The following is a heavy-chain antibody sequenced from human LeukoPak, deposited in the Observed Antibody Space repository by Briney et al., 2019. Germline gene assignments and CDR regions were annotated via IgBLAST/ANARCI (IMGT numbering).Heavy chain of an antibody. CDR2: IYTSGST. Sequence: SETLSLTCTVSGGSISSYYWSWIRQPAGKGLEWIGRIYTSGSTNYNPSLKSRVTMSVDTSKDQSSLKLSSVTAADTAVYYCARELVGATTLNWFDPWGQGTLVTVSS. V-gene: IGHV4-4*07. CDR3: ARELVGATTLNWFDP. J-gene: IGHJ5*02. CDR1: GGSISSYY. D-gene: IGHD1-26*01.